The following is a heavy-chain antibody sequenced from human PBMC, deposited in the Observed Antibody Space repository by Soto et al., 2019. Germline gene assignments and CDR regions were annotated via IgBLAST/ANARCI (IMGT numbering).Heavy chain of an antibody. CDR1: GGTFSSYA. CDR2: IIPIFGTA. J-gene: IGHJ6*02. D-gene: IGHD2-15*01. V-gene: IGHV1-69*12. Sequence: QVQLVQSGAEVKKPGSSVKVSCKASGGTFSSYAISWVRQAPGQGLEWMGGIIPIFGTANYAQKFQGRVTITADESTSTAYMGLSSLRSEDTAVYYCARGQGGPYCSGGSCYFYYYYGMDVWGQGTTVTVSS. CDR3: ARGQGGPYCSGGSCYFYYYYGMDV.